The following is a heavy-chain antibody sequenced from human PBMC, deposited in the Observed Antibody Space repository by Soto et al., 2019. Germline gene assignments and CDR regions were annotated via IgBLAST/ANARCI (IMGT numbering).Heavy chain of an antibody. Sequence: PSETLSLTCTVSGGSISSYYWSWIRQPPGKGLEWIGYIYYSGSTYYNPSLKSRVTISVDTSKNQFSLKLSSVTAADTAVYYCARTRAVWFDPWGQGTLVNVSS. CDR1: GGSISSYY. CDR3: ARTRAVWFDP. D-gene: IGHD6-19*01. V-gene: IGHV4-59*08. J-gene: IGHJ5*02. CDR2: IYYSGST.